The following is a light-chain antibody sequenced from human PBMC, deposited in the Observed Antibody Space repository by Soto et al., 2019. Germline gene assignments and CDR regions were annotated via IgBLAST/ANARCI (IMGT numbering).Light chain of an antibody. CDR2: DAS. V-gene: IGKV1-5*01. CDR1: QSINNW. Sequence: DIQMTQSPSTLSASVGDRVTITCRASQSINNWLAWYQQKPGKAPKLLIYDASTLKSGVPSRFSGSGSGTEFTLTINSLQPDDFATYYCQQYHSYSGTFGQGTKVEIK. J-gene: IGKJ1*01. CDR3: QQYHSYSGT.